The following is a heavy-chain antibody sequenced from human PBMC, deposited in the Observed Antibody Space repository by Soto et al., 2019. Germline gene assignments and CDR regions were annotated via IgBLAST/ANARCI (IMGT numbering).Heavy chain of an antibody. CDR2: ISGSGGST. D-gene: IGHD6-13*01. CDR1: GFTFSSYA. CDR3: AKSPRLFSWYYYYYGMDV. J-gene: IGHJ6*02. Sequence: XVSLRLSCAASGFTFSSYAMSWVRQAPGKGLEWVSAISGSGGSTYYADSVKGRFTISRDNSKNTLYLQMNSLRAEDTAVYYCAKSPRLFSWYYYYYGMDVWGQGTTVTVSS. V-gene: IGHV3-23*01.